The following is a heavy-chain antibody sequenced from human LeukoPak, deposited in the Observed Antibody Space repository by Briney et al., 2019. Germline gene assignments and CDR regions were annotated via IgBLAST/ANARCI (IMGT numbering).Heavy chain of an antibody. CDR2: ISYDGSNK. V-gene: IGHV3-30*18. J-gene: IGHJ4*02. Sequence: GGSLRLSCAASGFTFSSYGMHWVRQAPGKGLEWVAVISYDGSNKYYADSMKGRFTISRDNSKNTLYLQMNSLRAEDTAVYYCAKDLSRGNDDYWGQGTLVTVSS. CDR1: GFTFSSYG. CDR3: AKDLSRGNDDY. D-gene: IGHD4-23*01.